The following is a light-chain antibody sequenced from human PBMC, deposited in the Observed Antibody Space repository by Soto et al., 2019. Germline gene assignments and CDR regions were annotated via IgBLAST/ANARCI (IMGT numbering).Light chain of an antibody. J-gene: IGKJ1*01. CDR3: QQRATWPWT. Sequence: IVLTQSPATLSFSPGEEATLSCRASQSIAIYLAWYQQKSGQSPRLLIYDTSNRAPGIPDRFSGSASGTDFTLTISSLEPEDVAVYYCQQRATWPWTFGQGTAVEIK. CDR2: DTS. V-gene: IGKV3-11*01. CDR1: QSIAIY.